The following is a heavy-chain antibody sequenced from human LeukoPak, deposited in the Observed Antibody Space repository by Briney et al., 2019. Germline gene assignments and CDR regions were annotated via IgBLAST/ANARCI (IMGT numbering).Heavy chain of an antibody. V-gene: IGHV3-23*01. CDR1: GFTFSSYA. J-gene: IGHJ4*02. CDR3: AKVPVAYYFDN. CDR2: ISGSGANT. Sequence: GGSLRLSCAASGFTFSSYAMSWVRQAPGKGLEWVSGISGSGANTYYADSVKGRFTISRDNFKDTLYLQMNSLRAEDTAVYYCAKVPVAYYFDNWGQGTLVTVSS. D-gene: IGHD6-19*01.